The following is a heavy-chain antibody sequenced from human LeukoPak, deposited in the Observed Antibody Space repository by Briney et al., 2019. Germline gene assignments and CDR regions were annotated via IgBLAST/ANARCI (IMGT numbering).Heavy chain of an antibody. CDR3: ATGRITIFGVVIIPDAFDI. CDR1: GGSISSSSYY. CDR2: IYYSGST. D-gene: IGHD3-3*01. Sequence: SETPSLTCTVSGGSISSSSYYWGWIRQPPGKGLEWIGSIYYSGSTYYNPSLKSRVTISVDTSKNQFSLKLSSVTAADTAVYYCATGRITIFGVVIIPDAFDIWGQGTMVTVSS. V-gene: IGHV4-39*05. J-gene: IGHJ3*02.